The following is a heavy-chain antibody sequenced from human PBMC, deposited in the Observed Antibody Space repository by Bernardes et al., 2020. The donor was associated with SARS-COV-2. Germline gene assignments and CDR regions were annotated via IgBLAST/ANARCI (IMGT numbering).Heavy chain of an antibody. CDR1: GFTFSSSG. CDR3: ARDLAVAATQFDY. Sequence: GGSLRLSCAASGFTFSSSGMHWVRQAPGTGLEWVAVIWYDGSNKYYADSVKGRFTISRDNSKNTLYLQMNSLRAEDTAVYYCARDLAVAATQFDYWGQGTLVTVSS. J-gene: IGHJ4*02. CDR2: IWYDGSNK. V-gene: IGHV3-33*01. D-gene: IGHD6-19*01.